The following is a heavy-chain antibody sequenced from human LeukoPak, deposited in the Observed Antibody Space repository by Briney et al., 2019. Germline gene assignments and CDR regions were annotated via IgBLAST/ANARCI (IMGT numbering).Heavy chain of an antibody. V-gene: IGHV3-23*01. CDR1: GFTFSNHV. Sequence: GGSLRLSCAASGFTFSNHVMTWVRQAPGKGLEWVSGISASGGSTYYADSVKGRFTISRDNSKNTLFVQMNSLRAEDTAIYYCAKVGEFSGYDSLGDSWGQGTLVTVSS. D-gene: IGHD5-12*01. CDR3: AKVGEFSGYDSLGDS. J-gene: IGHJ4*02. CDR2: ISASGGST.